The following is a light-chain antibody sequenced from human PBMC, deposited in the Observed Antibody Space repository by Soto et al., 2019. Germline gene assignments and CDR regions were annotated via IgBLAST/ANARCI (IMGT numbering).Light chain of an antibody. CDR3: EQNASRSPWT. CDR1: QSLPCTW. J-gene: IGKJ1*01. V-gene: IGKV1-5*03. Sequence: DVQMTQSPSTLSASVGDKVTITCRASQSLPCTWLAWFQQRPGKAPNVRIYKGSALASGVSSRFSGSGHGTEFSLTIASLQPDDFATYFCEQNASRSPWTFGQGTWV. CDR2: KGS.